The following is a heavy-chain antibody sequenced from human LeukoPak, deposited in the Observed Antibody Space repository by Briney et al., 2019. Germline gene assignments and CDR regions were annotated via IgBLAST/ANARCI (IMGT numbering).Heavy chain of an antibody. V-gene: IGHV3-30*18. Sequence: GGSLRLSCAASGFTFSSYGMHWVRQAPGKGLEWVAVISYDGSNKYYADSVKGRFTISRDNSKNTLYLQMNSLRAEDTAVYYCAKVQYSSGPLGTYGMDVWGQGTTVTVSS. CDR2: ISYDGSNK. CDR1: GFTFSSYG. CDR3: AKVQYSSGPLGTYGMDV. D-gene: IGHD6-19*01. J-gene: IGHJ6*02.